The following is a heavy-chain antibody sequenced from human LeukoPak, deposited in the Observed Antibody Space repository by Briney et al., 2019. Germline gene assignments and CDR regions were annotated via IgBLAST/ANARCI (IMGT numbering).Heavy chain of an antibody. Sequence: SETLSLTCAVYGGSFSDYYWSWIRQPPGKGLEWIGEINDSGSTNYNPSLKSRVTISVDTSKKQFSLKLSSVTAADTAVYYCARDPNVRRFDPWGQGTLVTVSS. CDR1: GGSFSDYY. CDR2: INDSGST. J-gene: IGHJ5*02. V-gene: IGHV4-34*01. CDR3: ARDPNVRRFDP. D-gene: IGHD1-1*01.